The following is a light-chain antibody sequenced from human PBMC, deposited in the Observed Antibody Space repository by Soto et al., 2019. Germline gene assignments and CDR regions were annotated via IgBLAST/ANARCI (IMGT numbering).Light chain of an antibody. CDR1: SSDVGRYNY. J-gene: IGLJ1*01. V-gene: IGLV2-14*03. CDR2: DVI. Sequence: ALTQPASVSGSPGQSITISCTGTSSDVGRYNYVSWYQQHPGKAPTLIIYDVINRPSGVSHRFSASKSGNTASLTISGLQAEDEADYYCTSYTTSATYVIGTGTKVTVL. CDR3: TSYTTSATYV.